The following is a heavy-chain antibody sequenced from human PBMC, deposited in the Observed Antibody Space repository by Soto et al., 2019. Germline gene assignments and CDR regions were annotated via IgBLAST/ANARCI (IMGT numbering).Heavy chain of an antibody. D-gene: IGHD2-15*01. J-gene: IGHJ5*02. V-gene: IGHV1-2*04. CDR2: INPNSGGT. CDR1: GYTFTGYY. CDR3: ARGYCSGGSCLHPNWFDP. Sequence: VKVSCKASGYTFTGYYMHWVRQAPGQGLEWMGWINPNSGGTNYAQKFQGWVTMTRDTSISTAYMELSRLRSDDTAVYYCARGYCSGGSCLHPNWFDPWGQGTLVTVSS.